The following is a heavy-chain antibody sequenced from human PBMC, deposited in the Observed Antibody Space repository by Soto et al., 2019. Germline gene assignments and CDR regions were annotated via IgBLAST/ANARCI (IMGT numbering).Heavy chain of an antibody. CDR2: ISGSGGST. CDR3: AKDTLRVPRSFFDY. J-gene: IGHJ4*02. V-gene: IGHV3-23*01. Sequence: GGDRRDWWGGSGGRLRRYAKSGGRQGPGKGKEWGSAISGSGGSTYYADSVKGRFTISRDNSKNTLYLQMNSLRAEDTAVYYCAKDTLRVPRSFFDYWGQGTLVTVSS. CDR1: GGRLRRYA. D-gene: IGHD1-26*01.